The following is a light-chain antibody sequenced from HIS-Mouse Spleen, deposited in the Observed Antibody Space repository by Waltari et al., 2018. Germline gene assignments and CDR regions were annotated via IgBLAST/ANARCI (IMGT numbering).Light chain of an antibody. CDR1: QGVSSN. CDR3: QQYNNWLTWT. J-gene: IGKJ1*01. CDR2: GAS. Sequence: EIVMTQSPATLSLSPGERATLSCRASQGVSSNLAWYQQKPGQAPRLLIYGASTRATGIPARFSGSGSGTEFTLTISSMQSEDFAVYYCQQYNNWLTWTFGQGTKVEIK. V-gene: IGKV3-15*01.